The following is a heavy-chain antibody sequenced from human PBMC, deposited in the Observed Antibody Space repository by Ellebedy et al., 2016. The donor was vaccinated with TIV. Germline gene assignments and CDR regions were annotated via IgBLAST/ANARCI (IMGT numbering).Heavy chain of an antibody. CDR2: IRSKTDIYAT. V-gene: IGHV3-73*01. CDR1: GFRFSAST. J-gene: IGHJ4*02. CDR3: TRHGGTIYSLPFDY. Sequence: GESLKISCAASGFRFSASTIHWVRQASGKGLEWVGRIRSKTDIYATAYAASLKGRFTISRDDAKNTAYLQMNSLKSEDSAVYYCTRHGGTIYSLPFDYWGQGTLVTVSS. D-gene: IGHD1-1*01.